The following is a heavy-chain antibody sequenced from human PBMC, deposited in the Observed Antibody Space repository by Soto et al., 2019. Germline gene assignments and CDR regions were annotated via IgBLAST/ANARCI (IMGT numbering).Heavy chain of an antibody. CDR2: TYYRSKWYN. J-gene: IGHJ3*02. CDR3: ARENGDRMTRAFDI. V-gene: IGHV6-1*01. D-gene: IGHD7-27*01. CDR1: GDSVSSNSAA. Sequence: KQSQTLSLTCAISGDSVSSNSAAWNWIRQSPSRGLEWLGRTYYRSKWYNDYAVSVKSRITINPDTSKNQFSLQLNSVTPEYTAVYYCARENGDRMTRAFDIWGQGTMVTVSS.